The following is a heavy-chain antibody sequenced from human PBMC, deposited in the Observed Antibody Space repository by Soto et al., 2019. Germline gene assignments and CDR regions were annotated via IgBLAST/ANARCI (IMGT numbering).Heavy chain of an antibody. CDR3: ARAGDYDILTGYLNWFDP. Sequence: SETLSLTCTVSGGSISSYYWSRIRQPPGKGLEWIGYIYYSGSTNYNPSLKSRVTISVDTSKNQFSLKLSSVTAADTAVYYCARAGDYDILTGYLNWFDPWGQGTLVTVSS. CDR2: IYYSGST. D-gene: IGHD3-9*01. J-gene: IGHJ5*02. V-gene: IGHV4-59*01. CDR1: GGSISSYY.